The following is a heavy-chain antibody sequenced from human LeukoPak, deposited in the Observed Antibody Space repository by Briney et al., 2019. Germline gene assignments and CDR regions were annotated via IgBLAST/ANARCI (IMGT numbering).Heavy chain of an antibody. Sequence: SETLSLTRTVSGGSISSSSYYWGWIRQPPGKGLEWIGSIYYSGSTYYNPSLKSRVTISVDTSKNQFSLKLISVTAADTAVYYCASRKLGNDYWGQGTLVTVSS. CDR3: ASRKLGNDY. D-gene: IGHD7-27*01. J-gene: IGHJ4*02. V-gene: IGHV4-39*07. CDR2: IYYSGST. CDR1: GGSISSSSYY.